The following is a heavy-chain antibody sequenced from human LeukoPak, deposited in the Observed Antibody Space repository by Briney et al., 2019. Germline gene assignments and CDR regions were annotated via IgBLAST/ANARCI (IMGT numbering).Heavy chain of an antibody. D-gene: IGHD6-19*01. CDR2: ISTYNGNT. Sequence: ASVKVSCKASGYTFTSSGISWVRQAPGQGLEWMGWISTYNGNTDYAQKLQGRVTMTTDTSTSTAYMELRSLRSDDTAVYYCARVHSSGCNDYWGQGTLVTVSS. J-gene: IGHJ4*02. V-gene: IGHV1-18*01. CDR1: GYTFTSSG. CDR3: ARVHSSGCNDY.